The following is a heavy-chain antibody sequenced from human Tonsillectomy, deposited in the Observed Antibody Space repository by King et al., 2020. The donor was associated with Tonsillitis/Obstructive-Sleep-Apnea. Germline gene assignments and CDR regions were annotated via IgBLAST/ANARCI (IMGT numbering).Heavy chain of an antibody. V-gene: IGHV4-59*08. CDR2: IYYSGST. D-gene: IGHD6-13*01. CDR3: ARQESSRWYVGNPHQFDY. CDR1: GGSISSDY. Sequence: MQLQESGPGLVKPSETLSLTCTVSGGSISSDYWSWIRQPPGKGLEWIGYIYYSGSTNYNPSLKSRVTISVDTSKNQFSLKLSSVTAADTAVYYCARQESSRWYVGNPHQFDYWGQGPLVTVSS. J-gene: IGHJ4*02.